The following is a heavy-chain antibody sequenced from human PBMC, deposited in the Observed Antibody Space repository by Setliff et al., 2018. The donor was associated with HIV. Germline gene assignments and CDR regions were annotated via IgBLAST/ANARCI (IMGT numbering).Heavy chain of an antibody. V-gene: IGHV1-46*01. J-gene: IGHJ3*02. Sequence: GASVKVSCKASGYTFSRYYMHWVRQAPGQGLEWMGIINPSGGGTSYAQKFQGRVTMTRDTSTSTIYMELNSLTSEDTAVYYCARDNTAFDIWGQGTMVTVSS. CDR3: ARDNTAFDI. CDR1: GYTFSRYY. CDR2: INPSGGGT. D-gene: IGHD2-2*02.